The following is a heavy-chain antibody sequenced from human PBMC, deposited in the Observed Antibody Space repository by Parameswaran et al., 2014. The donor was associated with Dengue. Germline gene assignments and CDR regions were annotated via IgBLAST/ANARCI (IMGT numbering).Heavy chain of an antibody. D-gene: IGHD6-19*01. CDR2: IIPIFGTA. Sequence: WVRQAPGQGLEWMGGIIPIFGTANYAQKFQGRVTITADKSTSTAYMELSSLRSEDTAVYYCASELLTGSGWFESPFDYWGQGTLVTVSS. CDR3: ASELLTGSGWFESPFDY. V-gene: IGHV1-69*06. J-gene: IGHJ4*02.